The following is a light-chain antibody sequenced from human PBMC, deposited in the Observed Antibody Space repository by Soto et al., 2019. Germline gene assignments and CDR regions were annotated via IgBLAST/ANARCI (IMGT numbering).Light chain of an antibody. V-gene: IGKV3-11*01. CDR2: DAS. CDR3: QQYSSSSWT. Sequence: EILLTQSPATLSLSPGERATLSCRASQRISTYLAWYQQKPGQAPRLLIYDASTRATGIPARFSGSGSGTDFTLTISGLQPEDFAVYYCQQYSSSSWTFGQGTKVDIK. CDR1: QRISTY. J-gene: IGKJ1*01.